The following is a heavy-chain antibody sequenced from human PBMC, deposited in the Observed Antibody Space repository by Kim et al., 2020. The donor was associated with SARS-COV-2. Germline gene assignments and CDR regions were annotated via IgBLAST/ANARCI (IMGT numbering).Heavy chain of an antibody. Sequence: PSFQGQVTISADKASSTAYLQWSSLKASDTAMYYCARLPMTPHSGRYFDYWGQGTLVTVSS. D-gene: IGHD3-10*01. V-gene: IGHV5-51*01. J-gene: IGHJ4*02. CDR3: ARLPMTPHSGRYFDY.